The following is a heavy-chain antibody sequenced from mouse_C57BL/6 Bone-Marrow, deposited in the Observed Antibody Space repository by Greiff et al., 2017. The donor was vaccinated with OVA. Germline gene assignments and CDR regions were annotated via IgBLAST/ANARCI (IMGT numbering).Heavy chain of an antibody. CDR1: GYTFTDYE. J-gene: IGHJ4*01. V-gene: IGHV1-15*01. Sequence: VQLQQSGAELVRPGASVTLSCKASGYTFTDYEMHWVKQTPVHGLEWIGAIDPATGGTAYNQKFKGKAILTADKSSSTAYMELRILTSEDSAVYYGTRGYSNYYAMDYWGQGTSVTVSS. D-gene: IGHD2-5*01. CDR2: IDPATGGT. CDR3: TRGYSNYYAMDY.